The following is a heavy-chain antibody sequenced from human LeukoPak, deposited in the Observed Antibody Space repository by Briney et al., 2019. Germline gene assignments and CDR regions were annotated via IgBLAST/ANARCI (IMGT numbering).Heavy chain of an antibody. V-gene: IGHV3-23*01. J-gene: IGHJ6*03. D-gene: IGHD4-11*01. CDR2: ISGSGGST. CDR3: AKDLEPSNSYYYYYMDV. Sequence: GGSLRLSCAASGFTFSSYAMSWVRQAPGKGLEWVSAISGSGGSTYYADSVKGRFTISRDNSKNTLFLHMNSLRAEDTAVYYCAKDLEPSNSYYYYYMDVWGKGTTVTVCS. CDR1: GFTFSSYA.